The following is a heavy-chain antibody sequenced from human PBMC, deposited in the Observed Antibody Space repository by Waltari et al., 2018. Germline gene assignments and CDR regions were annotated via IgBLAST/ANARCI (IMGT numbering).Heavy chain of an antibody. CDR2: IYTSGST. CDR1: GGSISSGSYY. D-gene: IGHD2-21*01. Sequence: QVQLQESGPGLVKPSQTLSLTCTVSGGSISSGSYYWSWIRQPAGKGLEWIGYIYTSGSTNYNPSLKSRVTISVDTSKNQFSLKLSSVTAADTAVYYCARDREMAIIRGWGQGTLVTVSS. CDR3: ARDREMAIIRG. V-gene: IGHV4-61*09. J-gene: IGHJ4*02.